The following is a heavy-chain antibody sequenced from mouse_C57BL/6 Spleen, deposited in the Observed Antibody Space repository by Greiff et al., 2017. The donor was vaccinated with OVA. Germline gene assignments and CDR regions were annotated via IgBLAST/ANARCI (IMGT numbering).Heavy chain of an antibody. J-gene: IGHJ3*01. Sequence: EVHLVESGGGLVKPGGSLKLSCAASGFTFSSYAMSWVRQTPEKRLEWVATISDGGSYTYYPDNVKGRFTISRDNAKNNLYLQMSHLKSEDTAMYYCARGGDYAWFAYWGQGTLVTVSA. CDR2: ISDGGSYT. CDR3: ARGGDYAWFAY. V-gene: IGHV5-4*01. CDR1: GFTFSSYA. D-gene: IGHD2-4*01.